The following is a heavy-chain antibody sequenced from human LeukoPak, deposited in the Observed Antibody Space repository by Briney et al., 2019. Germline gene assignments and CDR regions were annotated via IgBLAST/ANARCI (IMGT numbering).Heavy chain of an antibody. CDR1: GYSFTAYY. CDR3: ATGSKRLWFGPLLDS. CDR2: INPDTGGT. V-gene: IGHV1-2*02. J-gene: IGHJ4*02. D-gene: IGHD3-10*01. Sequence: ASVKVSCKASGYSFTAYYMHWVRQAPGQGLEWMGWINPDTGGTNYAPKLQGRVTMTRDSSISTAYMDLNRLRDDDTAVYYCATGSKRLWFGPLLDSWGQGSLVTVSS.